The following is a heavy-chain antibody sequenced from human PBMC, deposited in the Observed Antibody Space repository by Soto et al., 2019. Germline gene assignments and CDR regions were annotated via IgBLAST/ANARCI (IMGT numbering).Heavy chain of an antibody. D-gene: IGHD5-12*01. Sequence: QVQLQESGPGLVKPSETLSLTCTVSGGSVSSGSYYWSWIRQPPGKGLEWIGYIYYSGSTNYNPSLKSRVPISVDTSKNQFSLKLSSVTAADTAVYYCARDGYNYFDYWGQGTLVTVSS. CDR3: ARDGYNYFDY. CDR1: GGSVSSGSYY. V-gene: IGHV4-61*01. J-gene: IGHJ4*02. CDR2: IYYSGST.